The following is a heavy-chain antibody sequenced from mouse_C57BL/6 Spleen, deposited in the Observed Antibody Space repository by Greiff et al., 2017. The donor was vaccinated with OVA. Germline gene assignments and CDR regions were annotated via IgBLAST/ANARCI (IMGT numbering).Heavy chain of an antibody. V-gene: IGHV1-18*01. CDR3: ARSRWLLYAMDY. D-gene: IGHD2-3*01. CDR1: GYTFTDYN. CDR2: INPNNGGT. Sequence: EVKLQESGPELVKPGASVKIPCKASGYTFTDYNMDWVKQSHGKSLEWIGDINPNNGGTIYNQKFKGKATLTVDKSSSTAYMELRSLTSEDTAVYYCARSRWLLYAMDYWGQGTSVTVSS. J-gene: IGHJ4*01.